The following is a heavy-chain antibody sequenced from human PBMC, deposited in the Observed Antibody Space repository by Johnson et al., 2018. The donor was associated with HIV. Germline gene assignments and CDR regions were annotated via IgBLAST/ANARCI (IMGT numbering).Heavy chain of an antibody. CDR2: INWNGGST. V-gene: IGHV3-20*04. J-gene: IGHJ3*02. CDR1: GFTFDDYG. CDR3: ARNRGIRKAHAFDI. Sequence: EVQLVESGGGVVRPGGSLRLSCAASGFTFDDYGMSWVRQAPGKGLEWVSGINWNGGSTGYADSAKCRFTISRDNAKNSLYLQMNRLRAEDTALYYCARNRGIRKAHAFDILCQGAMVTVSS. D-gene: IGHD1-26*01.